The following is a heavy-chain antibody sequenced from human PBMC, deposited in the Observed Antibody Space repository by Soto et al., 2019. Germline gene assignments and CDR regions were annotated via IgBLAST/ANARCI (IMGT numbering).Heavy chain of an antibody. J-gene: IGHJ4*01. Sequence: ASVKVCCKASGYIFTDYLMHWVRQAPGQGLEWMGWINAGNGNTKYSQKFQGRVTITRDTSASIGYMQLSGLRYEDTAVYFCARAEFGDYEDLWGQGTLVTVSS. D-gene: IGHD4-17*01. V-gene: IGHV1-3*01. CDR3: ARAEFGDYEDL. CDR2: INAGNGNT. CDR1: GYIFTDYL.